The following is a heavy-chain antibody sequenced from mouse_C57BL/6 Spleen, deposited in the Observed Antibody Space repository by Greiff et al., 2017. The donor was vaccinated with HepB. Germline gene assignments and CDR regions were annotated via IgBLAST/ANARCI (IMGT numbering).Heavy chain of an antibody. D-gene: IGHD2-5*01. CDR1: GFSLTSYG. J-gene: IGHJ2*01. V-gene: IGHV2-2*01. CDR3: ARSYSNYGLYYFDY. Sequence: VKLVESGPGLVQPSPSLSITCTVSGFSLTSYGVHWVRQSPGKGLEWLGVIWSGGSTDYNAAFFTGLTISKDNSKSRVFFKMNSLQADDTAIFYCARSYSNYGLYYFDYWGQGTTLTVSS. CDR2: IWSGGST.